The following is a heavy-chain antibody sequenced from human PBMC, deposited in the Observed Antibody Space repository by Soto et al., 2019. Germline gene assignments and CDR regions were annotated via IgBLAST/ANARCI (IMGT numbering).Heavy chain of an antibody. Sequence: PSETLSLTCTVSGGSISSGGYYWSWIRQHPGKGLEWIGYIYYSGSTYYNPSLKSRVTISVDTSKNQFSMKLSSVTAADTAVYYCARDSDSGYDGAYYYGMDVWGQGTTVTVSS. CDR3: ARDSDSGYDGAYYYGMDV. CDR2: IYYSGST. D-gene: IGHD5-12*01. CDR1: GGSISSGGYY. J-gene: IGHJ6*02. V-gene: IGHV4-31*03.